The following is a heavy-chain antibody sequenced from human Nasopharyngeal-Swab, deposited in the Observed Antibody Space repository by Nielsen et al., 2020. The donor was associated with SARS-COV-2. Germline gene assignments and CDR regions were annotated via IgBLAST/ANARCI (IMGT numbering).Heavy chain of an antibody. D-gene: IGHD3-10*01. J-gene: IGHJ4*02. CDR1: GFAFDDYP. Sequence: GGSLRLSCAASGFAFDDYPMHWVRQAPGKGLEWVSGISWNSGTIVYGDSVKGRFTISRDNSENSLYLQMNSLRTEDTGLYYCTKGVYYMSYFHVPPFDSWGRGTLVAVSS. CDR3: TKGVYYMSYFHVPPFDS. CDR2: ISWNSGTI. V-gene: IGHV3-9*01.